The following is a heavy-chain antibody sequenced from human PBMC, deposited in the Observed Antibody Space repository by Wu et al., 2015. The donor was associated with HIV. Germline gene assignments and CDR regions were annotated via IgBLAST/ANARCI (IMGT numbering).Heavy chain of an antibody. CDR2: INPERGAT. D-gene: IGHD1-26*01. V-gene: IGHV1-2*02. CDR1: GGTFSTSI. CDR3: VRGLYGGSPYNYFDP. Sequence: QVQLVQSGAQVKKPGSSVKVSCKAPGGTFSTSIITWVRQAPGQGLEWMGRINPERGATEYAKKFQGRVTMSTDTSTNTAYMDLKNLKSDDTAVFYCVRGLYGGSPYNYFDPWGQGTLVTVSS. J-gene: IGHJ5*02.